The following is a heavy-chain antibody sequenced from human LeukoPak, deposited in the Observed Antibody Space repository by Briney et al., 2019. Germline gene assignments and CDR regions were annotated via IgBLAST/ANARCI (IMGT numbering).Heavy chain of an antibody. J-gene: IGHJ6*03. CDR3: ARGGISIFGVVIYMDV. CDR2: IKQDGSEK. D-gene: IGHD3-3*01. Sequence: GGSLRLSCEASGFTFSSYWMGWVRQAPGKGLEWVANIKQDGSEKYYVDSVKGRFTISRDNAKNSLSLQMNSLRVEDTALYYCARGGISIFGVVIYMDVWGKGTTVTVSS. V-gene: IGHV3-7*03. CDR1: GFTFSSYW.